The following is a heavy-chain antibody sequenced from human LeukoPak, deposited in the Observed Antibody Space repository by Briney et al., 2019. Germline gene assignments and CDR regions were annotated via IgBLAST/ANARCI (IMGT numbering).Heavy chain of an antibody. CDR1: GFIFNSHW. V-gene: IGHV3-74*01. J-gene: IGHJ6*03. Sequence: AGGSLRLSCVASGFIFNSHWMHWVRHDPGKGLVWVSRINRDGRSTTYADSVKGRFTVSRDNAKNTLYLQMNSLRAEDTDVYYCVRDVRGVGEDYYYMDVWGKGTTVTVSS. CDR2: INRDGRST. D-gene: IGHD3-10*01. CDR3: VRDVRGVGEDYYYMDV.